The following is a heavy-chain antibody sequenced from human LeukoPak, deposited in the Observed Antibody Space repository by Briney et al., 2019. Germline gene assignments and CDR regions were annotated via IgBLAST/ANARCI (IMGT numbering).Heavy chain of an antibody. CDR2: INPSGST. Sequence: SETLSLTRTVSGGSISSYSWSWIRLPPGKGLEWIGRINPSGSTNYNPSLKSRVTMSLDTSKNQFSLKLNSVTAADTAVYYCARQQLKTMASFDYWGQGTLVTISS. D-gene: IGHD4/OR15-4a*01. CDR3: ARQQLKTMASFDY. CDR1: GGSISSYS. V-gene: IGHV4-4*07. J-gene: IGHJ4*02.